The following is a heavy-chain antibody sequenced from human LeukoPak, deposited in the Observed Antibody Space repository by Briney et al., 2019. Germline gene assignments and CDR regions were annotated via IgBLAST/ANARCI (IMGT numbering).Heavy chain of an antibody. V-gene: IGHV1-46*01. CDR3: ARAVENYDFWSGYLYYYYYGMDV. CDR2: INPSGGST. D-gene: IGHD3-3*01. J-gene: IGHJ6*02. Sequence: ASVKVSCKAFGYTFTSYYMHWVRQAPGQGLEWMGIINPSGGSTSYAQKFQGRVTMTRDTSTSTVYMELSSLRSEDTAVYYCARAVENYDFWSGYLYYYYYGMDVWGQGTTVTVSS. CDR1: GYTFTSYY.